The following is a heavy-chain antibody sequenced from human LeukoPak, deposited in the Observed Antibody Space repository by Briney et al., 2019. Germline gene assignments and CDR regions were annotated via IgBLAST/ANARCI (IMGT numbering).Heavy chain of an antibody. D-gene: IGHD3-16*02. Sequence: KPSETLSLTCAVYGESFSGYYWSWIRQPPGKGLEWIGEINHSGSTNYNPSLKSRVTISVDTSKNQFSLKLSPVTAADTAVYYCARHSYDYVWGSYRYSGTSGYFDYWGQGTLVTVSS. CDR2: INHSGST. J-gene: IGHJ4*02. CDR3: ARHSYDYVWGSYRYSGTSGYFDY. CDR1: GESFSGYY. V-gene: IGHV4-34*01.